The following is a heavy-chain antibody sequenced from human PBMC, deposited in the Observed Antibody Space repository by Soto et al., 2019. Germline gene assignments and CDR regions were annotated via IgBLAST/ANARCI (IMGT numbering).Heavy chain of an antibody. J-gene: IGHJ4*02. CDR3: AREVSSSWYPRIDY. CDR2: IYYSGST. CDR1: GGSVSSGSYY. V-gene: IGHV4-61*01. D-gene: IGHD6-13*01. Sequence: QVQLQESGPGLVKPSETLSLTCTVSGGSVSSGSYYWSWIRQPPGKGLEWIGYIYYSGSTNYNPSLKSRVTISVDTSKNQFSLKLSSVTAADTAVYYCAREVSSSWYPRIDYWGQGTLVTVSS.